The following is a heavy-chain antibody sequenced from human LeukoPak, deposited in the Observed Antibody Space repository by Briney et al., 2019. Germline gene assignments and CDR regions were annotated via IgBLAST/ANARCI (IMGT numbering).Heavy chain of an antibody. CDR3: ARVVRFYYYGSGSYYNLFDY. J-gene: IGHJ4*02. CDR2: INHSGST. V-gene: IGHV4-34*01. CDR1: GGSFSGYY. Sequence: SETLSLTCAVYGGSFSGYYWSWIRQPPGKGLEWMGEINHSGSTNYNPSLKSRVTISVDTSKNQFSLKLSSVTAADTAVYYCARVVRFYYYGSGSYYNLFDYWGQGTLVTVSS. D-gene: IGHD3-10*01.